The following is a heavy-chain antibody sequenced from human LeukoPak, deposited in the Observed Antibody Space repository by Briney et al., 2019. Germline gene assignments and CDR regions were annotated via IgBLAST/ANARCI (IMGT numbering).Heavy chain of an antibody. CDR1: GGSISSSSYY. Sequence: KPSETQSLTCTVSGGSISSSSYYWGWIRQPPGKGLEWIGSIYYSGSTYYNPSLKSQVTISVDTSKNQFSLKLSSVTAADTAVYHCARGGGSGSYGYYYYMDVWGKGTTVTVSS. D-gene: IGHD3-10*01. V-gene: IGHV4-39*07. J-gene: IGHJ6*03. CDR2: IYYSGST. CDR3: ARGGGSGSYGYYYYMDV.